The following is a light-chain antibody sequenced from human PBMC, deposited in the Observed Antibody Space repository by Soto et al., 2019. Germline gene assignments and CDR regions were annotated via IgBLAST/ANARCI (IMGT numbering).Light chain of an antibody. CDR3: CSYAGSSTGV. CDR2: EAS. J-gene: IGLJ3*02. V-gene: IGLV2-23*01. CDR1: SSDVGAYNF. Sequence: QSALTHPASLSGSPGQSITISCTGTSSDVGAYNFVSWYQQHPGKAPQLMIYEASKRPSGVSNRFSCSKSGNTAALTISGLQAEDEADYYCCSYAGSSTGVFGGGTKLTVL.